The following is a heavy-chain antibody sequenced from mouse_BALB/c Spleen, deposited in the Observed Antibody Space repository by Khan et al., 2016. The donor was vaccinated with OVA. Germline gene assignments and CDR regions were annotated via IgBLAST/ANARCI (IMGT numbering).Heavy chain of an antibody. V-gene: IGHV9-3-1*01. CDR1: GYTFTNYG. D-gene: IGHD2-1*01. CDR3: ARSNGNYWFAY. Sequence: QIQLVQSGPELKKPGETVKISCKASGYTFTNYGMNWVKQAPGKGLKWMGWINTSTGEPTYADDFKGRFAFSLETSASTAYLLINNLKNEDTATYFCARSNGNYWFAYWGQGTLVTVSA. CDR2: INTSTGEP. J-gene: IGHJ3*01.